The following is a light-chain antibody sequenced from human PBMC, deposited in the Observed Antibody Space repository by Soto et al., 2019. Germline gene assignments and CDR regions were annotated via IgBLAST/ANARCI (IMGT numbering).Light chain of an antibody. V-gene: IGKV2-28*01. J-gene: IGKJ2*01. CDR3: TPALHTPET. Sequence: EIVMTQSPPSLSVTPGEPASISCRSRQSLLHSNGHNFLDWYLQRPGQSPQLLIYMGFNRASGVSDRFSGSGSGSEFILKISRVEAEDVRVYYCTPALHTPETCGQGTKLEI. CDR2: MGF. CDR1: QSLLHSNGHNF.